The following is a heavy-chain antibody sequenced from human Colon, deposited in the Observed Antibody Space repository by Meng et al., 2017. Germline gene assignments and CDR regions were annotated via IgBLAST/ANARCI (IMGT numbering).Heavy chain of an antibody. Sequence: GGSLRLSCAASGFTFRSYDMSWVRQAPGKGLEWVSGMSGVTGSTYYADSVKGRFTISRDNSKNTLHLQMNSLRAEDTAIYYCAKVKGVATTFNAFDIWGQGKMV. J-gene: IGHJ3*02. CDR2: MSGVTGST. CDR1: GFTFRSYD. CDR3: AKVKGVATTFNAFDI. D-gene: IGHD5-12*01. V-gene: IGHV3-23*01.